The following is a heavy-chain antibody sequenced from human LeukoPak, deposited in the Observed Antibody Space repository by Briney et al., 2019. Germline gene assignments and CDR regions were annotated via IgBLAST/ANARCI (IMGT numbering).Heavy chain of an antibody. J-gene: IGHJ4*02. D-gene: IGHD6-19*01. V-gene: IGHV3-30*18. CDR2: MSYGGQNE. CDR1: GLTFSGYD. Sequence: GGSLRLSCAASGLTFSGYDMHWVRQAPDKGPEWVAVMSYGGQNERYADSVKGRFTVSRDNPKNTLYLQMNNLKAEDTAVYYCAKPFQWLSPFDYWGQGTLVTVSS. CDR3: AKPFQWLSPFDY.